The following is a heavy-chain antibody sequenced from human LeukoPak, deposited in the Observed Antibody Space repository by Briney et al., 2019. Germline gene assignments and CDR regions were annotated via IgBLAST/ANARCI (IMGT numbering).Heavy chain of an antibody. D-gene: IGHD3-22*01. J-gene: IGHJ4*02. CDR3: ASPGHYYDSSGYYGFDY. CDR2: ISSSSYI. V-gene: IGHV3-21*01. CDR1: GFTFSSYS. Sequence: AGRSLRLSCAASGFTFSSYSMNWVRQAPGKGLEWVSSISSSSYIYYADSVKGRFTISRDNAKNSLYLQMNSLRAEDTAVYYCASPGHYYDSSGYYGFDYWGQGTLVTVSS.